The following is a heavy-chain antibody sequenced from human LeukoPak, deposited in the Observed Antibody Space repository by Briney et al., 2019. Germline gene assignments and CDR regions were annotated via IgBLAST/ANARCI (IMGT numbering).Heavy chain of an antibody. Sequence: SETLSLTCTVSGGSLNSYFWTWIRQPAGKGLEWIGRIYTGGSTNYHPSLKSRVTMSVDTSKNQFSLKLSSVTAAHTAVYYCARDAIVPAATDWFDPWGQGTLVTVSS. CDR1: GGSLNSYF. V-gene: IGHV4-4*07. J-gene: IGHJ5*02. D-gene: IGHD2-2*01. CDR3: ARDAIVPAATDWFDP. CDR2: IYTGGST.